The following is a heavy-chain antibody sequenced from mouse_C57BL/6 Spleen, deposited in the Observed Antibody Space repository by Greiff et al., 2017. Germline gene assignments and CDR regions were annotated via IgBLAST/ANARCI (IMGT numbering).Heavy chain of an antibody. CDR3: ARGVYGSRYCDY. CDR1: GYAFSSYW. Sequence: QVQLKESGAELVKPGASVKISCKASGYAFSSYWMNWVKQRPGKGLEWIGQIYPGDGDTNYNGKFKGKATLTADKSSSTANLQLSSLTSEDSAVSFCARGVYGSRYCDYWGQGTTLTFSS. J-gene: IGHJ2*01. V-gene: IGHV1-80*01. D-gene: IGHD1-1*01. CDR2: IYPGDGDT.